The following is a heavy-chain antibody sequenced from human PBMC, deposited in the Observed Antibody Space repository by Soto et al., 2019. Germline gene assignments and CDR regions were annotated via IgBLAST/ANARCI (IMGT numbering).Heavy chain of an antibody. CDR3: AKDYLGYCSGGSCYLLGMDV. Sequence: EVQRLESGGGLVQPGGSLRLSCAASGFTFSSYAMSWVRQAPGKGLEWVSAISGSGGSTYYVDSVKGGSTISRDNSKNTLYLHMNSLRAEDTAVYYCAKDYLGYCSGGSCYLLGMDVWGQGTTVTVSS. J-gene: IGHJ6*02. V-gene: IGHV3-23*01. CDR1: GFTFSSYA. D-gene: IGHD2-15*01. CDR2: ISGSGGST.